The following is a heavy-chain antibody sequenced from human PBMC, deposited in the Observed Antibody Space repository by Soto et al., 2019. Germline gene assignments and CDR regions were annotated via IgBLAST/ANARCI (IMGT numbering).Heavy chain of an antibody. CDR3: ARAIDYDILTGYPAPPDY. CDR1: GFTFSSYD. J-gene: IGHJ4*02. Sequence: GGSLRLSYAASGFTFSSYDVHWVRQATGKGLEWVSAIGTAGDTYYPGSVKGRFTISRENAKNSLYLQMNSLRAGDTAVYYCARAIDYDILTGYPAPPDYWGQGTLVTVS. D-gene: IGHD3-9*01. V-gene: IGHV3-13*04. CDR2: IGTAGDT.